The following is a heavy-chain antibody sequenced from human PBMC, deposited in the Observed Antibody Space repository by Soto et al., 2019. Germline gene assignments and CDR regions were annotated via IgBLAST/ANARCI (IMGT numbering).Heavy chain of an antibody. CDR3: SSGMAAGTY. Sequence: GGSLRLSCAVTGLTFTDAWMNWMRQAPGKGPEWVGRIKSKAAGGTADYAAAVKDRFTMPRDDSKNMLYLQMNSLKSADTAVYYCSSGMAAGTYWGQGTLVTVS. CDR1: GLTFTDAW. V-gene: IGHV3-15*07. J-gene: IGHJ4*02. CDR2: IKSKAAGGTA. D-gene: IGHD6-13*01.